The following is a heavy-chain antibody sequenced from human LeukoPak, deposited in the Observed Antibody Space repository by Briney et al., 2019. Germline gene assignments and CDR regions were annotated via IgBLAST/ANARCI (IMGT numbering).Heavy chain of an antibody. CDR1: GGTFSSYA. CDR2: IIPIFGTA. Sequence: GSSVKVSCKASGGTFSSYAISWVRQAPGQGLEWMGGIIPIFGTASYVQKFQGRVTITTDESTSTAYMELSSLRSEDTAVYYCARDRAVANYFYYYMDVWGKGTTVTVSS. V-gene: IGHV1-69*05. J-gene: IGHJ6*03. CDR3: ARDRAVANYFYYYMDV. D-gene: IGHD6-19*01.